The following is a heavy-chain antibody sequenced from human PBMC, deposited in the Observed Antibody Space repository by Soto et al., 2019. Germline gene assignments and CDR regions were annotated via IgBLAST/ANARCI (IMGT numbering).Heavy chain of an antibody. D-gene: IGHD4-17*01. CDR1: GGSISSYY. J-gene: IGHJ3*02. CDR2: IYYSGST. CDR3: ARFGDYGDLDAFDI. Sequence: SETLSLTCTVSGGSISSYYWSWIRQPPGKGLEWIGYIYYSGSTNYNPSLKSRVTISVDTSKNQFSLKLSSVTAADTAVYYCARFGDYGDLDAFDIWGQGTMVTVSS. V-gene: IGHV4-59*08.